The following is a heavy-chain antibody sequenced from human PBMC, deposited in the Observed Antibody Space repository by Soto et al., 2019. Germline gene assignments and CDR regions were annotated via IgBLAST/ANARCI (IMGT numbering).Heavy chain of an antibody. Sequence: QVQLVESGGGVVQPGRSLRLSCAASGFSFNTYSMHWVRQAPGKGLEWVAVISYDGSNKYYADSVKGRFSISRDNSKNTLYLQMNSLRAEDTAVYYCAGGGLENVGYGGQGTLITVSS. V-gene: IGHV3-30-3*01. CDR1: GFSFNTYS. D-gene: IGHD1-26*01. J-gene: IGHJ4*02. CDR2: ISYDGSNK. CDR3: AGGGLENVGY.